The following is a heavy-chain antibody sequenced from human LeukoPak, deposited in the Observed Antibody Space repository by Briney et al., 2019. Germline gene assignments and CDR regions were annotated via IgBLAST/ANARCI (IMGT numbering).Heavy chain of an antibody. D-gene: IGHD7-27*01. Sequence: GGSLRLSCAASGFTFSSYDMHWVRQATGKGLEWVSAIGTAGDTYYPGSVKGRLTISRENAKNSLYLQMNSLRAEDTAVYYCARAHRNWGPHWYFDLWGRGTLVTVSS. CDR2: IGTAGDT. CDR1: GFTFSSYD. V-gene: IGHV3-13*01. CDR3: ARAHRNWGPHWYFDL. J-gene: IGHJ2*01.